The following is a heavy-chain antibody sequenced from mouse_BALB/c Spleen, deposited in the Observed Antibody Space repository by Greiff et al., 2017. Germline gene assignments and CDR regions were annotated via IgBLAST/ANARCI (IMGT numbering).Heavy chain of an antibody. J-gene: IGHJ4*01. Sequence: DVQLVESGPGLVKPSQSLSLTCTVTGYSITSDYAWNWIRQFPGNKLEWMGYISYSGSTSYNPSLKSRISITRDTSKNQFFLQLNSVTTEDTATYYCARYDYDYAMDYWGQGTSVTVSS. CDR3: ARYDYDYAMDY. D-gene: IGHD2-4*01. V-gene: IGHV3-2*02. CDR1: GYSITSDYA. CDR2: ISYSGST.